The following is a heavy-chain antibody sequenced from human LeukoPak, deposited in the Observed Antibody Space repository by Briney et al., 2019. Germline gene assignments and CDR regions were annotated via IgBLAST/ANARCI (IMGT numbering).Heavy chain of an antibody. CDR3: ARTERPVRYETILSHMDV. CDR1: GFTFSREA. Sequence: GGSLRLSCAASGFTFSREAMHWVRQDSDKGLEWLAVISNVGSTKQYADSAKGRFTISRDNSRNTLYLQMNSLRAEDTAVYYCARTERPVRYETILSHMDVWGKGTTVTVSS. D-gene: IGHD2/OR15-2a*01. V-gene: IGHV3-30-3*01. CDR2: ISNVGSTK. J-gene: IGHJ6*03.